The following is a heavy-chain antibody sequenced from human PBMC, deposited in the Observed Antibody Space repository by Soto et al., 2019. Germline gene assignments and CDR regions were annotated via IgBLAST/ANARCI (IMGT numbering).Heavy chain of an antibody. CDR1: GFTFSSYG. Sequence: LRLSCAASGFTFSSYGMHWVRQAPGKGLEWVAVIWYDGSNKYYADSVKGRFTISRDNSKNTLYLQMNSLRAEDTAVYYCARENPPRYCSGGSCYPHFDYWGQGTLVTVSS. CDR2: IWYDGSNK. J-gene: IGHJ4*02. V-gene: IGHV3-33*01. D-gene: IGHD2-15*01. CDR3: ARENPPRYCSGGSCYPHFDY.